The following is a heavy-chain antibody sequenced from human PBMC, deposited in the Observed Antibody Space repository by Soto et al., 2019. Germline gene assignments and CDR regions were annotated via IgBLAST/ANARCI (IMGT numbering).Heavy chain of an antibody. D-gene: IGHD3-10*01. J-gene: IGHJ4*02. CDR3: ARGFSAGKVSPPDY. CDR2: LNGSGGIT. Sequence: GGSLRRSCAASGFTFSNYAMTCVRQAPGKGLEWFSGLNGSGGITSSADSVKGRFAISIDNSKNTLYLQMNSLRDGDTAVYYCARGFSAGKVSPPDYWAQGTIVTFSS. V-gene: IGHV3-23*01. CDR1: GFTFSNYA.